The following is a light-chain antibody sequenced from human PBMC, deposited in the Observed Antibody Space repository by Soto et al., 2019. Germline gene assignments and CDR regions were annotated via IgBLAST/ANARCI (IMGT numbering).Light chain of an antibody. V-gene: IGKV3-20*01. CDR3: QQYGSSPIT. CDR2: GAS. Sequence: EIVLTQSPGTLSLSPLERATLSCRSSQKISSTYLAWYQQKPGQAPRLLIYGASSRATGIPDRFSGSGSGTDFTLTISRLEPEDFAVFYCQQYGSSPITFGQGTRLEIK. CDR1: QKISSTY. J-gene: IGKJ5*01.